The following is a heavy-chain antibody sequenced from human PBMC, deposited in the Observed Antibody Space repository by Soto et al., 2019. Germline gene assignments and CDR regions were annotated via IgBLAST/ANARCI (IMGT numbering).Heavy chain of an antibody. CDR1: GFSFTGYY. J-gene: IGHJ5*02. D-gene: IGHD6-6*01. CDR2: INAHSGAT. V-gene: IGHV1-2*02. Sequence: ASVKVSCKASGFSFTGYYIHWLREAPGQGLEWMGWINAHSGATEYAQKFQGRVTLTRDTSIATAYLTLTSLTSDDTALYYCAKDLTRQLAYWLDPWGQGTQVTVSS. CDR3: AKDLTRQLAYWLDP.